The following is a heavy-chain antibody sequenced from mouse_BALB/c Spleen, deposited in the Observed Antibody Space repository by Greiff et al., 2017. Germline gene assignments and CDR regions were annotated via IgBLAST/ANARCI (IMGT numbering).Heavy chain of an antibody. D-gene: IGHD1-1*01. J-gene: IGHJ4*01. CDR1: GYTFTSYY. CDR2: IYPGDGST. Sequence: QVQLQQSGPELVKPGASVKMSCKASGYTFTSYYIHWVKQRPGQGLEWIGWIYPGDGSTKYNEKFKGKTTLTADKSSSTAYMLLSSLTSEDSAIYFCARSTPVAGAMDYWGQGTSVTVSS. CDR3: ARSTPVAGAMDY. V-gene: IGHV1S56*01.